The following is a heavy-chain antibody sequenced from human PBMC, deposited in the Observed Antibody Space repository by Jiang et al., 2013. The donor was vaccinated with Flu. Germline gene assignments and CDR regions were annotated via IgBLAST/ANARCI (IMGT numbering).Heavy chain of an antibody. Sequence: GAEVKKPGSSVKVSCKASGGTFSSYAISWVRQAPGQGLEWMGGIIPIFGTTNYTQKFQGRVTITADESTSTAYMELSSLRSEDTAIYYCARDRVKRYYDSSSYYFSFDYWGQGPWSPSPQ. CDR3: ARDRVKRYYDSSSYYFSFDY. CDR2: IIPIFGTT. J-gene: IGHJ4*02. V-gene: IGHV1-69*01. CDR1: GGTFSSYA. D-gene: IGHD3-22*01.